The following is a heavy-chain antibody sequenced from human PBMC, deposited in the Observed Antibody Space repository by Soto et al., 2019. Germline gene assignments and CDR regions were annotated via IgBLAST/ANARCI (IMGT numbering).Heavy chain of an antibody. CDR2: ISYDGSNK. J-gene: IGHJ4*02. CDR1: GFTFSSYG. Sequence: PGGSLRLSCAASGFTFSSYGMHWVRQAPGKGLEWVAVISYDGSNKYYADSVKGRFTISRDNSKNTLYLQMNSLRAEDTAVYYCARDSMTTVTSYYFDYWGQGTLVTVSS. V-gene: IGHV3-30*03. CDR3: ARDSMTTVTSYYFDY. D-gene: IGHD4-4*01.